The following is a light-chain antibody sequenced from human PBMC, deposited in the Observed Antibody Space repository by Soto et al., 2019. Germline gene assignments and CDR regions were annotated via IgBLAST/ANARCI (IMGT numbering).Light chain of an antibody. CDR2: GVS. Sequence: EIVMTQSPATLSVSPGERVTLSCRASQSVSTRLAWYQHKPGQSPRLLISGVSTGATGIPPRFSASGSGTDFTLTVNSLQSEDIAVYYCQQYHNWPVTFGGGTKVEIK. J-gene: IGKJ4*01. CDR1: QSVSTR. V-gene: IGKV3-15*01. CDR3: QQYHNWPVT.